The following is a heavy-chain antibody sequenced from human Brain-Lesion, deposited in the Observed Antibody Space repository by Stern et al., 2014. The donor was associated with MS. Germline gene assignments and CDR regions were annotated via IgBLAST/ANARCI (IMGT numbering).Heavy chain of an antibody. D-gene: IGHD3-10*01. CDR1: GFTFSGYA. J-gene: IGHJ4*02. CDR2: ISFVGSNK. CDR3: ARGPHPIPIFGSGSHYPFDF. Sequence: VQLVESGGGVVQPGGSLRLSCTASGFTFSGYAVHWVRQAPGEGLEWGGRISFVGSNKYYADSVKGRFTISRDNSKNTLYLQMTSLRTEDTAVYYCARGPHPIPIFGSGSHYPFDFWGQGTLITVSS. V-gene: IGHV3-30*01.